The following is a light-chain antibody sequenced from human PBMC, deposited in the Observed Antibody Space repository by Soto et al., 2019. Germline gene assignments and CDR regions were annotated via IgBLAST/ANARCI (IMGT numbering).Light chain of an antibody. J-gene: IGKJ1*01. CDR2: AAS. CDR3: QQFHTYPRT. Sequence: DIPLTQSPSFLSASVGDRVTITCRASQGISSYLAWYQQKPGKAPKLLIFAASTLQSGVPSRFSGSGSGTEFTLTISSLHPEDFAIYCCQQFHTYPRTFGQGTRVEIK. CDR1: QGISSY. V-gene: IGKV1-9*01.